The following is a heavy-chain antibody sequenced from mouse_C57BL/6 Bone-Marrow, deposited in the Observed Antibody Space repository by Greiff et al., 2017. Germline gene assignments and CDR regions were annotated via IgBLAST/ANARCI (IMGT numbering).Heavy chain of an antibody. CDR2: ISDGGSYT. CDR1: GFTFSSYA. J-gene: IGHJ3*01. CDR3: AREGRGVY. Sequence: DVHLVESGGGLVKPGGSLKLSCAASGFTFSSYAMSWVRQTPEKRLEWVATISDGGSYTYYPDNVKGRFTISRDNAKNHLYRQMSHLKSEDTAMYYCAREGRGVYWGQGTLVTVSA. V-gene: IGHV5-4*01.